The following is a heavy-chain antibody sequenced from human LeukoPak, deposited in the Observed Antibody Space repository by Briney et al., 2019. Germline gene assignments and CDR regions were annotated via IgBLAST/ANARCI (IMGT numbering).Heavy chain of an antibody. CDR3: ARAVGSGSFQTYYYYMDV. V-gene: IGHV4-59*01. D-gene: IGHD3-10*01. CDR1: GGSISSYY. Sequence: SETLSLTCTVSGGSISSYYWSWIRQPPGKGLEWIGYIYYSGSTNYNPSLKSRVTISVDTSKNQFSLKLSSVIAADTAVYYCARAVGSGSFQTYYYYMDVWGKGTTVTVSS. J-gene: IGHJ6*03. CDR2: IYYSGST.